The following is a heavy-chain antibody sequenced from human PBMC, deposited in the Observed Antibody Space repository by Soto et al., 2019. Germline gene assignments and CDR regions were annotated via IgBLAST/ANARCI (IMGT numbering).Heavy chain of an antibody. V-gene: IGHV5-51*01. CDR1: GYNFTDYW. J-gene: IGHJ3*01. Sequence: GESLKISCKNSGYNFTDYWIGWVRQMPGKGLEWMGIIYPGDSDTRYSPSFQGQVTISADKSLSAAFLEWSSLKASDTAIYYRARSPALKSGFDVWGQGTMVTVSS. D-gene: IGHD1-26*01. CDR3: ARSPALKSGFDV. CDR2: IYPGDSDT.